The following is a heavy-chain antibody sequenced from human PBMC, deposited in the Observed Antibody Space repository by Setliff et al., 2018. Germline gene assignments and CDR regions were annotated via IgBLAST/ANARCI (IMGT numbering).Heavy chain of an antibody. V-gene: IGHV4-38-2*02. CDR3: ARREERSPTWFDP. Sequence: PSETLSLTCTVSDGSIRSGDYWGWIRQHPGKGLEWIGYIHHTGTTFYNPSLGSRLTISGDTSKNQFSLKLSSVTAADTAVYYCARREERSPTWFDPWGQGTLVTVSS. J-gene: IGHJ5*02. CDR2: IHHTGTT. CDR1: DGSIRSGDY.